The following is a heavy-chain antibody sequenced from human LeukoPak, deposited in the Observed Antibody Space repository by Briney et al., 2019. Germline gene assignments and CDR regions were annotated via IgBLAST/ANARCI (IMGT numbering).Heavy chain of an antibody. J-gene: IGHJ5*02. D-gene: IGHD3-9*01. Sequence: DSVKGRFTVSRDNSKNILYLQMNSLRVEDTAVYYCAREGVPYYEISNWFDTWGQGSLVTVSS. V-gene: IGHV3-30*07. CDR3: AREGVPYYEISNWFDT.